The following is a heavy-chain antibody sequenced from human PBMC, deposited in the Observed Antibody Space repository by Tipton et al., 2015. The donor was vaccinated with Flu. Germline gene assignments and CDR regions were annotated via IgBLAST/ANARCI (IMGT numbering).Heavy chain of an antibody. CDR1: GYIFSTDW. J-gene: IGHJ5*02. V-gene: IGHV5-51*03. CDR3: ARSVSGFFRFDP. Sequence: QLVQSGAEVKKPGESLKISCKGSGYIFSTDWIGWVRQMPGKGLELMGVIHPADSETGYSPSFQGQVTFSVDKSITTAYLQWTSLKASDTAMYYCARSVSGFFRFDPWGQGTLVTVSS. D-gene: IGHD3-3*01. CDR2: IHPADSET.